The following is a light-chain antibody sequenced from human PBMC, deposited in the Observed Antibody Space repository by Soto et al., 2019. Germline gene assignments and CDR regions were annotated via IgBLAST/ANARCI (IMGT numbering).Light chain of an antibody. CDR1: SSDVGAYKY. Sequence: QSALTQPPSASGSPGQSVTISRTGTSSDVGAYKYVSWYQQYPGKAPKLMIYEVTKRPSGVPDRFSGSRSGNKASLTVSGLQAEDEADYYCTSYVGNDIWVFGGGTKLTVL. V-gene: IGLV2-8*01. CDR2: EVT. J-gene: IGLJ3*02. CDR3: TSYVGNDIWV.